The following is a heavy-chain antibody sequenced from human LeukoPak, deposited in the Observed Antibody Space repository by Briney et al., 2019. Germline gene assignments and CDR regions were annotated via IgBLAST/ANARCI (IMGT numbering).Heavy chain of an antibody. Sequence: GGSLRLSCAASGFTFSSYAMSWVRQAPGKGQEWVSAISGSGGSTYYADSVKGRFTISRDNSKNTLYLQMNSLRAEDTAVYYCAKDYGGSYPYGMDVWGQGTTVTVSS. CDR3: AKDYGGSYPYGMDV. J-gene: IGHJ6*02. D-gene: IGHD1-26*01. V-gene: IGHV3-23*01. CDR1: GFTFSSYA. CDR2: ISGSGGST.